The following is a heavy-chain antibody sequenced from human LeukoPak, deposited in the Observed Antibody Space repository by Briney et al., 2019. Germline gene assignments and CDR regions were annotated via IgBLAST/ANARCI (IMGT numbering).Heavy chain of an antibody. CDR2: IIPIFGTA. V-gene: IGHV1-69*05. CDR3: ARGGYGSGSYPSFDY. Sequence: SVKVSCKASGGTFSSYAISWVRQAPGQGLEWMGGIIPIFGTANYAQKFQGRVTITTDESTSTAYMELSSLRSEDTAVYYCARGGYGSGSYPSFDYWGQGTLVTVSS. CDR1: GGTFSSYA. J-gene: IGHJ4*02. D-gene: IGHD3-10*01.